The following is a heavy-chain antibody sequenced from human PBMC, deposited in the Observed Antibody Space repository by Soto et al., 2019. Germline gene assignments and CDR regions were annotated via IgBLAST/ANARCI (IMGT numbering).Heavy chain of an antibody. Sequence: GASVKVSCKASGYTFTSYGISWVRQAPGQGLEWMGWISAYNGNTNYAQKLQGRVTMTTDTSTSTAYMELRSLRSDDTVVYYCARDKSTWYLRFLEWLPQYYFDYWGQGTLVTVSS. D-gene: IGHD3-3*01. CDR2: ISAYNGNT. CDR1: GYTFTSYG. CDR3: ARDKSTWYLRFLEWLPQYYFDY. V-gene: IGHV1-18*01. J-gene: IGHJ4*02.